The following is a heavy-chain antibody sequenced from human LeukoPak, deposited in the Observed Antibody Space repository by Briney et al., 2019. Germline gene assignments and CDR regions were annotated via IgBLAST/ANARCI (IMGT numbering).Heavy chain of an antibody. Sequence: SETLSLTCTVSGGSISSSDYYWGWIRQPPGKGLEWIGSIYYSVTTYYNPSLKSRVTISVDTSKNQFSLKLNSVTAADTAVYYCARANYHYYSGSYYFDYWGQGTLVTVSS. CDR3: ARANYHYYSGSYYFDY. CDR1: GGSISSSDYY. V-gene: IGHV4-39*07. CDR2: IYYSVTT. J-gene: IGHJ4*02. D-gene: IGHD3-10*01.